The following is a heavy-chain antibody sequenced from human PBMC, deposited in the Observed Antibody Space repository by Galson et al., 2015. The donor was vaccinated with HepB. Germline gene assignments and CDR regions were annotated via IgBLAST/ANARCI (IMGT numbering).Heavy chain of an antibody. V-gene: IGHV3-30*18. CDR2: ILHDGRKT. Sequence: SLRLSCAASGFTFSSYGMHWVRQAPGKGPEWVAVILHDGRKTFYADSVKGRFTISRDNSQNTLFLQMNSLRGEDTAVYYCANDETVTTSTVSFPIHWGQGTLVTVSS. CDR1: GFTFSSYG. D-gene: IGHD4-17*01. J-gene: IGHJ4*02. CDR3: ANDETVTTSTVSFPIH.